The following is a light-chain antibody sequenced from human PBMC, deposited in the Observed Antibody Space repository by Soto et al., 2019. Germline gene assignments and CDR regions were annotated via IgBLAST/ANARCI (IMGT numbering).Light chain of an antibody. V-gene: IGLV1-40*01. Sequence: QSVLTQPPSVSGAPGQRVTISCTGSSSNIGAGYDVHWYQQLPGTAPKLLIYDNNNRPSGVPDRFSGSKSGTSASLAITGLQAEDGADYYCQSYDSTLSGHVVFGGGTKVTVL. CDR3: QSYDSTLSGHVV. CDR2: DNN. J-gene: IGLJ2*01. CDR1: SSNIGAGYD.